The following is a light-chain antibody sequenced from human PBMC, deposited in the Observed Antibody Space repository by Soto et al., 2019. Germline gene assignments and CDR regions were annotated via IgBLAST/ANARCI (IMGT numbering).Light chain of an antibody. CDR1: SSNIGSNT. CDR2: SNN. J-gene: IGLJ1*01. CDR3: AAWDDSLNGTV. V-gene: IGLV1-44*01. Sequence: QSVLTQPPSASGTPGQRVTISCSGSSSNIGSNTVNWYQQLPGTAPKLLIYSNNQRPSGVPDRFSGSKSGTSASLAISGLQSEDEADYYCAAWDDSLNGTVFRTGTKVTDL.